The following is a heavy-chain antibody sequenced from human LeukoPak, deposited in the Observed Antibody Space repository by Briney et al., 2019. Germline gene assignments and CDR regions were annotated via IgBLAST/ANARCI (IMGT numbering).Heavy chain of an antibody. Sequence: GGSLRHSCAPSVFTFSNSGMHWVPQAPGKGLEGVAVIWYDGSNKYYADSVKGRYTISRDQSKKTLYLQMNSLRAEDTAVYYCATEGGNYLTKLADWGQGTLVTVSS. V-gene: IGHV3-33*01. D-gene: IGHD1-26*01. J-gene: IGHJ4*02. CDR3: ATEGGNYLTKLAD. CDR1: VFTFSNSG. CDR2: IWYDGSNK.